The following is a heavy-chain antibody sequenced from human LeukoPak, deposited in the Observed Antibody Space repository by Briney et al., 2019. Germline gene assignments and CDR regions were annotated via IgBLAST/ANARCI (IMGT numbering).Heavy chain of an antibody. Sequence: PGGSLRLSCAASGFTFSRYAMSWVRQAPGKGLEWVSAISGSGGSTYYAGSVKGLFTISRDNSKNTLYLQLNSLRAEDTALYYCAKTGNSRGAYWGQGTLVTVSS. CDR1: GFTFSRYA. J-gene: IGHJ4*02. CDR2: ISGSGGST. V-gene: IGHV3-23*01. D-gene: IGHD2/OR15-2a*01. CDR3: AKTGNSRGAY.